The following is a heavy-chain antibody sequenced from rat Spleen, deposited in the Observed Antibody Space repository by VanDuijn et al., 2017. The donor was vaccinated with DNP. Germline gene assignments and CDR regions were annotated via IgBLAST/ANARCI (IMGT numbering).Heavy chain of an antibody. CDR1: GFSLTEYN. V-gene: IGHV2-41*01. CDR2: IWNSGGT. CDR3: ARSGGAGGDY. J-gene: IGHJ2*01. D-gene: IGHD4-3*01. Sequence: QVQLKESGPGLVQPSQTLSLTCTVAGFSLTEYNVHWVRQPPGQGLEWMGVIWNSGGTRYDSTLKSRLTITKDTSKSQVFLKMNSLQTEDTATYYCARSGGAGGDYWGQGVMVTVSS.